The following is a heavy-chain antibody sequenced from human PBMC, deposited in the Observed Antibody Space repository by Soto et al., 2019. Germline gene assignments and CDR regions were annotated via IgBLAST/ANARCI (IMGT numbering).Heavy chain of an antibody. V-gene: IGHV3-30*18. CDR3: AKTLRGMDV. Sequence: QVQLVESGGGVVQPGRSLRLSCAASGFTFSSYGMHWARQAPGKGLEWVAVISYDGSNKYYADSVKGRFTISRDNSKNTLYLQMNSLRAEDTAVYCCAKTLRGMDVWGQGTTVTVSS. CDR1: GFTFSSYG. CDR2: ISYDGSNK. J-gene: IGHJ6*02.